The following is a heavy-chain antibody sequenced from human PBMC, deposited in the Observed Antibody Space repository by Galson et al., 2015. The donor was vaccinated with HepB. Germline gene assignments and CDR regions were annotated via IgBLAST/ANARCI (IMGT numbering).Heavy chain of an antibody. J-gene: IGHJ4*02. V-gene: IGHV1-24*01. CDR2: FDPEDGET. D-gene: IGHD4-23*01. CDR1: GYTLTELS. Sequence: SVKVSCKVSGYTLTELSMHWVRQAPGKGLEWMGGFDPEDGETIYAQKFQGRVTMTEDTSTDTAYMELSSLRSEDTAVYYCARGSTDGGYLDYWGQGTLVTVSS. CDR3: ARGSTDGGYLDY.